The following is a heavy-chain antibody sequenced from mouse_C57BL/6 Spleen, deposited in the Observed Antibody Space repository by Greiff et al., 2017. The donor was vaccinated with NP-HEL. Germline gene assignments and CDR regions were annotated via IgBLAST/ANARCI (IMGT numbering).Heavy chain of an antibody. V-gene: IGHV1-76*01. CDR1: GYTFTDYY. J-gene: IGHJ3*01. D-gene: IGHD1-1*01. Sequence: QVQLKESGAELVRPGASVRLSCKASGYTFTDYYINWVKQRPGQGLEWIARIYPGSGNTYYNEKFKGKATLTAEKSSSTAYMQLSSLTSEDSAVYFCARGYYYGSSSAWFAYWGQGTLVTVSA. CDR3: ARGYYYGSSSAWFAY. CDR2: IYPGSGNT.